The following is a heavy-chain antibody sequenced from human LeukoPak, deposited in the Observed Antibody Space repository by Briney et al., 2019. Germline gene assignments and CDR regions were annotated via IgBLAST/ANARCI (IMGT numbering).Heavy chain of an antibody. V-gene: IGHV4-39*01. D-gene: IGHD3-9*01. Sequence: SETLSLTCTVSGGSVSSYEYYWGWIRQPPGKGLEWIGNTYYSGSTYYNPSLKSRLTMSVDTSKNQFSLKMSSVTAADTAVYYCARLSKGRYFDYIFDHWGQGALVTVPS. CDR2: TYYSGST. CDR1: GGSVSSYEYY. J-gene: IGHJ4*02. CDR3: ARLSKGRYFDYIFDH.